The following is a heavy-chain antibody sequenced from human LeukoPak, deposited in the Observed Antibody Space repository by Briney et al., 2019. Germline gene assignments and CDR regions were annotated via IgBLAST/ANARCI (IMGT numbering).Heavy chain of an antibody. V-gene: IGHV3-30*02. J-gene: IGHJ4*02. CDR3: AKDGSGIAYDEIGYFDY. Sequence: GGSLRLSCTASGFSFSDYGMHWVRQAPGKGLEWVSFKRYDGSQEFYGESVKGRSTISRDNSQNTLYLQINSLRAEDTAVYYCAKDGSGIAYDEIGYFDYWGQGSLVTVSS. CDR2: KRYDGSQE. CDR1: GFSFSDYG. D-gene: IGHD1-1*01.